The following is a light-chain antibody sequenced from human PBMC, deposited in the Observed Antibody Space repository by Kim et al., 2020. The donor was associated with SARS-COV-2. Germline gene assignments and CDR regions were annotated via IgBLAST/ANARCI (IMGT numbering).Light chain of an antibody. CDR1: SLRSYY. Sequence: SSELTQDSAVSVALGQTVRITCQGDSLRSYYASWYQQKPGQAPVLVIYGKNNRPSGIPDRFSSSSSGNTASLTITGAQAEDEADYYCNSRARSGNHWMFG. V-gene: IGLV3-19*01. CDR2: GKN. J-gene: IGLJ3*02. CDR3: NSRARSGNHWM.